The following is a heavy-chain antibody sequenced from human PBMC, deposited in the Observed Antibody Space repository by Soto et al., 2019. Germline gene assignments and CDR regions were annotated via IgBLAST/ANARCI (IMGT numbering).Heavy chain of an antibody. CDR1: GGSFSDWY. CDR3: ARQPLRSHRFDP. J-gene: IGHJ5*02. D-gene: IGHD3-3*01. Sequence: SETLSLTCAVYGGSFSDWYWSWIRQPPGKGLERSGEINHSGSTNYNPSLKSRVTISADTSKNQFSLKLTSVTAADTAVYYCARQPLRSHRFDPWGLGILVTVSS. V-gene: IGHV4-34*01. CDR2: INHSGST.